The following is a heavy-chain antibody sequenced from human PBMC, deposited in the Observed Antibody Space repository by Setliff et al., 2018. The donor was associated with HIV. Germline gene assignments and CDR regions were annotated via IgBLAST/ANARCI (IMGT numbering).Heavy chain of an antibody. CDR3: AREYYYGSGSSFDP. J-gene: IGHJ5*02. D-gene: IGHD3-10*01. V-gene: IGHV4-34*01. Sequence: SETLSLTCAVYGGSFSGYFWNWIRQPPGKGLEWIGAINHYGGTNYNPSLKSRVAMSVDTSKNQFSLRLSSVTAGDTAVYYCAREYYYGSGSSFDPWGQGTLVTVSS. CDR1: GGSFSGYF. CDR2: INHYGGT.